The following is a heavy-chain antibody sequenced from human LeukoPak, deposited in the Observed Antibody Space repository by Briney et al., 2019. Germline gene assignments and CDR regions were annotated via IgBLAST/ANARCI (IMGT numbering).Heavy chain of an antibody. J-gene: IGHJ4*02. Sequence: GGSLRLSCAASGFTFDDYEMSWVRQAPGKGLEWVSGINWNGGSTGYADSVKGRFTISRDNAKNSLYLQMNSLGAEDTAVYYCARRGTSSSWAHFDYWGQGTLVTVSS. V-gene: IGHV3-20*04. CDR1: GFTFDDYE. CDR2: INWNGGST. CDR3: ARRGTSSSWAHFDY. D-gene: IGHD6-13*01.